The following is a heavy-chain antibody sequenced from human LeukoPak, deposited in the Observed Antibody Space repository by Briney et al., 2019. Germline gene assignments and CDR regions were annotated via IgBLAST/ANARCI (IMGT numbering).Heavy chain of an antibody. J-gene: IGHJ4*02. CDR3: ADLGTSD. Sequence: GGSLRLSCAVSGFRFSSQWMTWVRQAPGTGLEWVATINSDGSARYHVDSVKGRFTISRDNAKNLVYLQMSILRAEDTAVYYCADLGTSDCGQGTLVTVSS. CDR1: GFRFSSQW. D-gene: IGHD1-7*01. CDR2: INSDGSAR. V-gene: IGHV3-7*01.